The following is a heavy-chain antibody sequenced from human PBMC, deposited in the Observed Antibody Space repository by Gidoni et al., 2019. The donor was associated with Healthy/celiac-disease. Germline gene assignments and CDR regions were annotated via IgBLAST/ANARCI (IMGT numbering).Heavy chain of an antibody. CDR2: MNPNSGNT. Sequence: QVQLVQSGAEVKKPGASVKVSCKASGYTFTSYDINWVRQATGQGLEWMGWMNPNSGNTGYAQKFQGRVTMTRNTSISTAYMELSSLRSEDTAVYYCARGGSGGYAPRFPLRPYYYYYGMDVWGQGTTVTVSS. D-gene: IGHD5-12*01. J-gene: IGHJ6*02. CDR3: ARGGSGGYAPRFPLRPYYYYYGMDV. CDR1: GYTFTSYD. V-gene: IGHV1-8*01.